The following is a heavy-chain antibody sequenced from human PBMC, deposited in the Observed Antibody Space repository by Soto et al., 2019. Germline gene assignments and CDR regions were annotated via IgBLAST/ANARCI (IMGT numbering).Heavy chain of an antibody. J-gene: IGHJ4*02. CDR2: IYYSGST. Sequence: HVQLQESGPGLVKPSQTLSLTCTVSGDSISSGYYYWSWIRQPPGKGLDWIGYIYYSGSTYYNPSLKSRVTLSVDTSKNQLSLKVSSMTAADTAVYYCARATPDDYGDYGFFDSWGQGTLVTVS. CDR1: GDSISSGYYY. CDR3: ARATPDDYGDYGFFDS. D-gene: IGHD4-17*01. V-gene: IGHV4-30-4*01.